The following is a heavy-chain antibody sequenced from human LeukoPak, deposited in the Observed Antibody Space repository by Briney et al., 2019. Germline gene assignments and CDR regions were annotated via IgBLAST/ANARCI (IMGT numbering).Heavy chain of an antibody. CDR1: GGSISRYY. CDR2: IYSSGST. J-gene: IGHJ4*02. Sequence: SETLSLTCTVSGGSISRYYWSWIRQPPGKGLEWIGYIYSSGSTNYNPSLESRVTISVDTSKNQFSLKLSSVTAADTAVYYCARRGYSTGWYYFDYWGQGTLVTVSS. CDR3: ARRGYSTGWYYFDY. V-gene: IGHV4-59*08. D-gene: IGHD6-19*01.